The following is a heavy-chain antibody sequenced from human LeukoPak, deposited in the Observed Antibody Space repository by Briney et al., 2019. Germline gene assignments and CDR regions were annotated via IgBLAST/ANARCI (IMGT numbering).Heavy chain of an antibody. J-gene: IGHJ3*02. V-gene: IGHV3-7*01. CDR3: ARGGPGGSWYDAFDI. CDR1: GFTFSSYW. CDR2: IKQDGSEK. D-gene: IGHD2-15*01. Sequence: GGSLRLSCAASGFTFSSYWMSWVRQAPGKGLEWVANIKQDGSEKYYVDSVKGRFTISRDNAKNSLYLQMNSLRAEDTAVYYCARGGPGGSWYDAFDIWGQGTMVTVSS.